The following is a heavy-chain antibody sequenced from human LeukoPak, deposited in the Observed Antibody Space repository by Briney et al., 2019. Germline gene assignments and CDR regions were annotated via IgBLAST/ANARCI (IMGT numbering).Heavy chain of an antibody. Sequence: SQTLSLTCAISGDSVSSNSAAWNWIKQSPSRGLEWLGRTYYRSKWYNDYAESVKSRITINPDTSKNQFSLQLNSVTPEDTAVYYCAREETESSSWSRGNWFDPWGQGTLVTVSS. CDR2: TYYRSKWYN. CDR3: AREETESSSWSRGNWFDP. V-gene: IGHV6-1*01. CDR1: GDSVSSNSAA. D-gene: IGHD6-13*01. J-gene: IGHJ5*02.